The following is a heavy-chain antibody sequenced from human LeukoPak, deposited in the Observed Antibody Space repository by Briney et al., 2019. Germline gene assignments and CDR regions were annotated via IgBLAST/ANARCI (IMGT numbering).Heavy chain of an antibody. CDR2: INHSGST. J-gene: IGHJ4*02. CDR1: GGPFSGYY. Sequence: SETLSLTCAVYGGPFSGYYWSWIRQPPGKGLEWIGEINHSGSTNYNPSLKSRVTISVDTSKNQFSLKLSSVTAADTAVYYCARSPSYDFWSGYYHDYWGQGTLVTVSS. CDR3: ARSPSYDFWSGYYHDY. D-gene: IGHD3-3*01. V-gene: IGHV4-34*01.